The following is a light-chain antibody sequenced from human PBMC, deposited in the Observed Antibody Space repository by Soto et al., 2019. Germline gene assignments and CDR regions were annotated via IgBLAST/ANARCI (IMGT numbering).Light chain of an antibody. J-gene: IGKJ1*01. CDR3: QQYNTWPRT. CDR1: QRVSRN. CDR2: AAS. V-gene: IGKV3D-15*01. Sequence: EILLTQSPATLSLSPGDSATLSCRASQRVSRNVAWYQQKPGQAPRLLISAASTGAAGVPARFNAAGSGTVFTLTISSLQSEDFAIYYCQQYNTWPRTFGQGSKVEI.